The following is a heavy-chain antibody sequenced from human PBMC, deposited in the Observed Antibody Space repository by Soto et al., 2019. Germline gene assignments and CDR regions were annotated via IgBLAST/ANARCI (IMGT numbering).Heavy chain of an antibody. CDR2: IYYSGST. Sequence: SETLSLTCTVSGGSISSYYWSWIRQPPGKGLEWIGYIYYSGSTNYNPSLKSRVTISVDTSKNQFSLKLSSVTAADTAVYYCARELSESSYYYYYYMDVWGKGTTVTVSS. V-gene: IGHV4-59*01. CDR3: ARELSESSYYYYYYMDV. D-gene: IGHD6-6*01. J-gene: IGHJ6*03. CDR1: GGSISSYY.